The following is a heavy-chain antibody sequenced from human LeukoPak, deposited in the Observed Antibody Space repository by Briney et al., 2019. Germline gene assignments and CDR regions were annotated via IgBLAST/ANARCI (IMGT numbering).Heavy chain of an antibody. J-gene: IGHJ3*02. Sequence: SETLSLTCAVYGGSFSGYYWSWIRQPPGKGLEWIGEINHSGSTNYNPSLKSRVTISVDTSKNQFSLKLSSVTAADTAVYYCARGPHYYDSVDAFDIWGQGTMVAVSS. D-gene: IGHD3-22*01. V-gene: IGHV4-34*01. CDR3: ARGPHYYDSVDAFDI. CDR2: INHSGST. CDR1: GGSFSGYY.